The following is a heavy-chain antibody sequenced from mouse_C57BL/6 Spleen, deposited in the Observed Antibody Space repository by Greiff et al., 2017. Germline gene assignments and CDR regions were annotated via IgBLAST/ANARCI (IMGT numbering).Heavy chain of an antibody. D-gene: IGHD2-4*01. CDR1: GYTFTDYY. Sequence: VQLKESGPVLVKPGASVKMSCKASGYTFTDYYMNWVKQSHGKSLEWIGVINPYNGGPSSNQKFKGKATLTVDKSSSTAYMELNSLTSEDAAVYYCARTYDYDGFDYWGQGTTLTVSS. CDR3: ARTYDYDGFDY. V-gene: IGHV1-19*01. J-gene: IGHJ2*01. CDR2: INPYNGGP.